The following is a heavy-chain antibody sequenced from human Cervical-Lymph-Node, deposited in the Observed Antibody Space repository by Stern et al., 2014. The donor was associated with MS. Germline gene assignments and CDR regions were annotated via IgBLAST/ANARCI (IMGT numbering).Heavy chain of an antibody. Sequence: VQLVESGTEVRKPGSSVKVSCKASGGAFSSYTFSWVRQAPGQGPEWMGGIIPVFHEATYAPTFQDRLTITAEESTNIVYMELSSLRHEDTATYYCARDSGHWFAPWGQGTQVIVSS. CDR2: IIPVFHEA. V-gene: IGHV1-69*01. CDR1: GGAFSSYT. CDR3: ARDSGHWFAP. J-gene: IGHJ5*02.